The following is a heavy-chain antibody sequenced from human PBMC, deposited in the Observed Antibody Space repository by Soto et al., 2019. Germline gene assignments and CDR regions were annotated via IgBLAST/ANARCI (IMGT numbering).Heavy chain of an antibody. Sequence: GGSLRLSCAAAGFNLRCYAMDWVRQDPGKGLEYVSGISSNGVGTYYANSVQGRFTISRDNSKNTVYLQMGSLRPEDMAVYYCARRARPDFYYMDVWGKGTTVTVSS. CDR1: GFNLRCYA. V-gene: IGHV3-64*01. D-gene: IGHD6-6*01. CDR2: ISSNGVGT. J-gene: IGHJ6*03. CDR3: ARRARPDFYYMDV.